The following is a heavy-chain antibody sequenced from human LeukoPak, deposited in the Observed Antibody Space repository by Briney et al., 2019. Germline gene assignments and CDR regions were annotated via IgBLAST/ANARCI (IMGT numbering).Heavy chain of an antibody. V-gene: IGHV1-46*01. CDR3: ARGYGSGSSITRSGYYMDV. CDR1: GYTFTSYY. D-gene: IGHD3-10*01. J-gene: IGHJ6*03. CDR2: INPSGGST. Sequence: GASVKVSCKASGYTFTSYYMHWVRQAPGQGLEWMGIINPSGGSTSYAQKFQGRVTMTRDMSTSTVYMELSGLRSEDTAVYYCARGYGSGSSITRSGYYMDVWGKGTTVTVSS.